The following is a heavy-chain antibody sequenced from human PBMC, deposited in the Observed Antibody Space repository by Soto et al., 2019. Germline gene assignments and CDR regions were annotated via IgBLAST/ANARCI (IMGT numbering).Heavy chain of an antibody. CDR2: IYYSGST. CDR1: GGSISSGGYY. D-gene: IGHD6-19*01. V-gene: IGHV4-31*03. J-gene: IGHJ4*02. CDR3: ARVGQWLTRGNYFDY. Sequence: QVQLQESGPGLVKPSQTLSLTCTVSGGSISSGGYYWSWIRQHPGKGLEWIGYIYYSGSTYYNPYLTIRVTIAVDTSKNQFSLKLSSVTAADTAVYYCARVGQWLTRGNYFDYWGQGTLVTVSS.